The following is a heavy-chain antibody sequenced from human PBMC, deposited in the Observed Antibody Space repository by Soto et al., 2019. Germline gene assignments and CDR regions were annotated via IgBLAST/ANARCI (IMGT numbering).Heavy chain of an antibody. CDR2: ISGYNGNT. Sequence: QVQLVQSGVEVKKPGASVKVSCKASGYTFTNYGITWVRQAPGQGLEWLGWISGYNGNTNYAQKFQGRVTMTTDTSTSTAYMDLRSLRYDDTAVYYCARGGRFAVADTEYWGQGTLLTVSS. CDR1: GYTFTNYG. D-gene: IGHD3-3*01. CDR3: ARGGRFAVADTEY. V-gene: IGHV1-18*01. J-gene: IGHJ4*02.